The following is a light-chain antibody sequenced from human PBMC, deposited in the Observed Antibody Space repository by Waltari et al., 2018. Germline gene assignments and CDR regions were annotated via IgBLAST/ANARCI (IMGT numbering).Light chain of an antibody. CDR1: QTILDNADKNNF. CDR2: WAS. V-gene: IGKV4-1*01. CDR3: QQYYTTPRT. Sequence: DFVMTQSPDSLAVSLGERDTINCRSSQTILDNADKNNFLAWYQHKPGQPPKLLISWASARESGVPDRFTGSGSGTDFTLTISSLQAEDVAIYYCQQYYTTPRTFGQGTKVEVK. J-gene: IGKJ1*01.